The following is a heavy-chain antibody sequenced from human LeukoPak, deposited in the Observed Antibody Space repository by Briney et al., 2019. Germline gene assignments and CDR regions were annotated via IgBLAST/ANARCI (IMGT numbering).Heavy chain of an antibody. CDR3: ARDYYDSSGYYGLRNWFDP. Sequence: PSETLSLTCAVYGGSFSGYYWSWIRQPPGKGLEWIGEINHSGSTNYNPSLKSRVTISVDTSKNQFSLKLSSVTAADTAVYYCARDYYDSSGYYGLRNWFDPWGQGTLVTVSS. V-gene: IGHV4-34*09. J-gene: IGHJ5*02. CDR2: INHSGST. D-gene: IGHD3-22*01. CDR1: GGSFSGYY.